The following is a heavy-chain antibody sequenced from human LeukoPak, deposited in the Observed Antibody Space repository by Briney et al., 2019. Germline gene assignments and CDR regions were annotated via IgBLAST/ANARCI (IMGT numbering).Heavy chain of an antibody. J-gene: IGHJ6*03. Sequence: GGSLRLSCAASGFTVSSNYMSWVRQAPGKGLERVSVIYSGGSTYYADSVKGRFTISRDNSKNTLYLQMNSLRAEDTAVYYCARCSSDYYYYYMDVWGKGTTVTVSS. CDR2: IYSGGST. CDR1: GFTVSSNY. D-gene: IGHD2-15*01. V-gene: IGHV3-66*02. CDR3: ARCSSDYYYYYMDV.